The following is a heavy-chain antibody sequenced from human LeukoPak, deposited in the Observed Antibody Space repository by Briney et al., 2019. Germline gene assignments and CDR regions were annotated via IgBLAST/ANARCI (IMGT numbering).Heavy chain of an antibody. CDR2: INHSGST. Sequence: PSETLSLTCAVYGGSFSGYYWSWIRQPPGKGLEWIGEINHSGSTNYNPSLKSRVTISVDTSKNQFSLKLSSVTAADTAVYYCALWRVGAILFDYWGQGTLVTVSS. J-gene: IGHJ4*02. V-gene: IGHV4-34*01. CDR3: ALWRVGAILFDY. CDR1: GGSFSGYY. D-gene: IGHD1-26*01.